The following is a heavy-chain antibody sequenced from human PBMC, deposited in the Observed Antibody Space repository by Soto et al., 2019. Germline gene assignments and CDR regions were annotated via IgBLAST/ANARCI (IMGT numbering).Heavy chain of an antibody. V-gene: IGHV3-64*01. CDR1: GFTFSTYA. D-gene: IGHD2-8*01. CDR3: ARDRCTNGVCYAPSDY. CDR2: ISCNGRSI. Sequence: GGSLRLSCATSGFTFSTYAMHWVRQAPGKGLEYVSAISCNGRSIYYANSVKGRFTISRDNSKNTLYLQMDSLRAEDMAVYYCARDRCTNGVCYAPSDYWGQGTLVTVSS. J-gene: IGHJ4*02.